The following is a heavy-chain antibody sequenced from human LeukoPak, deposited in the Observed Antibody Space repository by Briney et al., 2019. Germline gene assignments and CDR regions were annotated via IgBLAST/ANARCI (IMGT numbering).Heavy chain of an antibody. CDR1: GFTFTTYT. CDR2: ISGTGGST. Sequence: PGGSLRLSCAASGFTFTTYTMAWVRQAPGKGLEWVSTISGTGGSTAYVDSVKGRFTISRDNSKNTLYLQMNSLGAEDTAIYFCSTHPSSGFYYFDFWGQGTLVTVSS. D-gene: IGHD6-19*01. V-gene: IGHV3-23*01. CDR3: STHPSSGFYYFDF. J-gene: IGHJ4*02.